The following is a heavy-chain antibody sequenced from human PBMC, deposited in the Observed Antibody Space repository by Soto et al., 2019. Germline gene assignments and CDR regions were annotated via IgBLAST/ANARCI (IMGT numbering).Heavy chain of an antibody. CDR3: ARDPDNWNDGDALDI. J-gene: IGHJ3*02. CDR2: ISYDGSNK. D-gene: IGHD1-20*01. Sequence: QVQLVESGGGVVQPGRSLRLSCAASGFTFSSYAMHWVRQAPGKGLEWVAVISYDGSNKNYADSVKGRFTISRDNSKNTLYLQMNSLRAEDTAVYYCARDPDNWNDGDALDIWGQGTMVTVSS. V-gene: IGHV3-30-3*01. CDR1: GFTFSSYA.